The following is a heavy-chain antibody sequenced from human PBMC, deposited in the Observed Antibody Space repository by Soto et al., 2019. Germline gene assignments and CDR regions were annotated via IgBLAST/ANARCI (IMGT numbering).Heavy chain of an antibody. CDR1: GGTFSSYA. CDR3: ARAYIAARPQVYYYYYGMDV. V-gene: IGHV1-69*12. Sequence: QVQLVQSGAEVKKPGSSVKVSCKASGGTFSSYAISWVRQAPGQGLEWMGGIIPIFGTANYAQKFQGRVTITADESTSTAYMELSSLRSEDTAVYYCARAYIAARPQVYYYYYGMDVWGQGTTVTVSS. J-gene: IGHJ6*02. D-gene: IGHD6-6*01. CDR2: IIPIFGTA.